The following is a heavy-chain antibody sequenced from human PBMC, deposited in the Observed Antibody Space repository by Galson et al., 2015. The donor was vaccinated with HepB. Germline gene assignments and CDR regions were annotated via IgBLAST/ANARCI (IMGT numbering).Heavy chain of an antibody. D-gene: IGHD3-22*01. CDR2: ISYDGSNK. J-gene: IGHJ6*02. CDR3: VREAPYYYDSSGRSDYGMDV. Sequence: SLRLSCAASGFTFSSYAMHWVRQAPGKGLEWVAVISYDGSNKYYADSVKGRFTISRDNSKNTLYLQMNSLRAEDTAVYYCVREAPYYYDSSGRSDYGMDVWGQGTTVTVSS. V-gene: IGHV3-30*04. CDR1: GFTFSSYA.